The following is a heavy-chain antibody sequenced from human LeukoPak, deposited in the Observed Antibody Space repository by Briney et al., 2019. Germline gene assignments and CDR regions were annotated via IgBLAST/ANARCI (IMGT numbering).Heavy chain of an antibody. D-gene: IGHD2-2*03. J-gene: IGHJ6*02. CDR3: ARDGYCSSTSCSYGMDV. Sequence: ASVKVSCKASGYTFTSYGISWVRQAPGQGLEWMGWISAYNGNINYAQKLQGRVTMTTDTSTSTAYMELRSLRSDDTAVYYCARDGYCSSTSCSYGMDVWGQGTTVTVSS. CDR2: ISAYNGNI. V-gene: IGHV1-18*01. CDR1: GYTFTSYG.